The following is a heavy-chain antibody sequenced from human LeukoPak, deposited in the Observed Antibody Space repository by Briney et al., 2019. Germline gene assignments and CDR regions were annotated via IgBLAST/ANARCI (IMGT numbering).Heavy chain of an antibody. V-gene: IGHV1-46*01. CDR1: GYTLTELS. D-gene: IGHD3-22*01. Sequence: ASVKVSCKVSGYTLTELSMRWVRQAPGQGLEWMGIINPSGGSTSYAQKFQGRVTMTRDTSTSTVYMELSSLRSEDTAVYYCARDRFPYYYDSSGPRGGLGYWGQGTLVTVSS. CDR3: ARDRFPYYYDSSGPRGGLGY. J-gene: IGHJ4*02. CDR2: INPSGGST.